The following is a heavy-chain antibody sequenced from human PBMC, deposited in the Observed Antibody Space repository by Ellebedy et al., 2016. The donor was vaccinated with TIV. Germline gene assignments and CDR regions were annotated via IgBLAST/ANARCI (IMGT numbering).Heavy chain of an antibody. J-gene: IGHJ4*02. Sequence: GESLKISCAGSGFSFSNYDMYWVRQAPGKGLEFVSGISTNGGSTSYANSVKGRFTISRDNSKNTLFLQMGSLRGEDMAVYYCARDNSSGWYINDYWGQGTLVTVSS. CDR1: GFSFSNYD. V-gene: IGHV3-64*01. CDR3: ARDNSSGWYINDY. CDR2: ISTNGGST. D-gene: IGHD6-13*01.